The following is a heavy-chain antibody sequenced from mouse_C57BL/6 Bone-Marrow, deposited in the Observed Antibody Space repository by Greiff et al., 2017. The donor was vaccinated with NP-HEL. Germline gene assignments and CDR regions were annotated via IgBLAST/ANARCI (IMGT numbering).Heavy chain of an antibody. CDR1: GYAFSSSW. V-gene: IGHV1-82*01. Sequence: VQLQQSGPELVKPGASVKISCKASGYAFSSSWMNWVKQRPGKGLEWIGRIYPGDGDTNYNGKFKGKATLTADKSSSTAYMQLSSLTSEDSAVYVCARRYYGSSFYWYFDVWGTGTTVTVSS. D-gene: IGHD1-1*01. J-gene: IGHJ1*03. CDR3: ARRYYGSSFYWYFDV. CDR2: IYPGDGDT.